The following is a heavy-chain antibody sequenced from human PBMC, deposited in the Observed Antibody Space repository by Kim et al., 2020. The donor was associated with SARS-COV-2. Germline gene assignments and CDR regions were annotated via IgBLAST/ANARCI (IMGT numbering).Heavy chain of an antibody. D-gene: IGHD6-19*01. V-gene: IGHV3-23*01. CDR3: AKDHPSPGWPTFGD. CDR2: ITNNNGKT. Sequence: GGSLRLSCAASGFAVYRFAMNCVRQAPGKGLEWIAAITNNNGKTYYQDSVKGRFTISRDESKNIVFLHMNSLRVEDTAVYYCAKDHPSPGWPTFGDWGQGTLVAVSS. J-gene: IGHJ4*02. CDR1: GFAVYRFA.